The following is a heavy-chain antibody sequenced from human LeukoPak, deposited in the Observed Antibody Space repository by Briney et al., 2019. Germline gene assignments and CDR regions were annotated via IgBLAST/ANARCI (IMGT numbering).Heavy chain of an antibody. V-gene: IGHV1-46*01. CDR2: INPSGGST. J-gene: IGHJ4*02. D-gene: IGHD3-10*01. Sequence: ASVKVSCKASGYTFTTYYMLWVRQAPGQGLEWMGIINPSGGSTSYAQKFQGRVTMTRDTSTSTVYMELSSLRSEDTAVYYCARGYGSGSYYLLYYFDYWGQGTLVTVS. CDR3: ARGYGSGSYYLLYYFDY. CDR1: GYTFTTYY.